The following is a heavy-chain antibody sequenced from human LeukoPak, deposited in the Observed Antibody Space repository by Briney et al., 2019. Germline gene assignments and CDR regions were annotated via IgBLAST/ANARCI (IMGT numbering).Heavy chain of an antibody. CDR3: ARSLRGTTLNY. CDR1: GFTFRDYT. D-gene: IGHD1-7*01. Sequence: PGGSLRLSCAASGFTFRDYTMNWVRQAPGKGLEWVSSISSGGNYIYYADSVKGRFTISRDNAQNSLYLQMNSLRAEDTAVYYCARSLRGTTLNYWGQGTLVTVSS. V-gene: IGHV3-21*01. J-gene: IGHJ4*02. CDR2: ISSGGNYI.